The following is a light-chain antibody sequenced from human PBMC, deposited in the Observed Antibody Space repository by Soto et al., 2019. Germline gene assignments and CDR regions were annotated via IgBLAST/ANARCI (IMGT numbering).Light chain of an antibody. V-gene: IGKV3-20*01. CDR1: QSVTSTY. Sequence: EIGLTQSPGTLSLSPGERATLSCRASQSVTSTYLAWYQQKRGQAPRLLIYGVSSRATGIPDRFSGSGSGTDFTLTISRLEPEDFAVYYCQQFDSSLLTFGGGTKVEIK. CDR3: QQFDSSLLT. CDR2: GVS. J-gene: IGKJ4*01.